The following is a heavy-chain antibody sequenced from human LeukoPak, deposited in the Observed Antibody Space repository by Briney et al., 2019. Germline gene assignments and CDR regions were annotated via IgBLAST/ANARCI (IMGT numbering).Heavy chain of an antibody. CDR2: ISGSGGST. V-gene: IGHV3-23*01. CDR1: GFTFSSYA. Sequence: PGGSLRLSCAASGFTFSSYAMSWVRQAPGKGLEWVSAISGSGGSTYYADSVKGRFTISRDNSKNTLYLRMNSLRAEDTAVYYCAKDRGRVLDYFDYWGQGTLVTVSS. J-gene: IGHJ4*02. D-gene: IGHD3-16*01. CDR3: AKDRGRVLDYFDY.